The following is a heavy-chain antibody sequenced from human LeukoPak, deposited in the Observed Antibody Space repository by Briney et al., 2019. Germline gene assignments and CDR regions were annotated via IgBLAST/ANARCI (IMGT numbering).Heavy chain of an antibody. J-gene: IGHJ4*02. CDR2: ISYDGSNK. Sequence: GGSLRLSCAASGFTFSSYAMHWVRQAPGKGLEWVAVISYDGSNKYYADSVKGRFTISRDNSKNTLYLQMNSLRAEDTAVYYCAKDGPYSGYDLFDYWGQGTLVTVSS. V-gene: IGHV3-30*04. CDR3: AKDGPYSGYDLFDY. D-gene: IGHD5-12*01. CDR1: GFTFSSYA.